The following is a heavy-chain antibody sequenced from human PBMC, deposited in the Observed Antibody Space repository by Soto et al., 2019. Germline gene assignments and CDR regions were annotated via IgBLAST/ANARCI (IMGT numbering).Heavy chain of an antibody. CDR1: GFTFSSSE. V-gene: IGHV3-48*03. Sequence: GSLRLSCAGSGFTFSSSEMYWVRQAPGKGLEWISYIHPSGQPIFYADSVKGRFTISRDNANNSVFLQMNSLRAEDTAVYYCARRDSRWGQGTMVTVSS. J-gene: IGHJ3*01. CDR3: ARRDSR. CDR2: IHPSGQPI. D-gene: IGHD3-22*01.